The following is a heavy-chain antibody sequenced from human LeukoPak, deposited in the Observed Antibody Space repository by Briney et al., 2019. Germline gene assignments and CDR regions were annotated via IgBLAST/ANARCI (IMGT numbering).Heavy chain of an antibody. CDR1: GGSISSYY. J-gene: IGHJ5*02. D-gene: IGHD3-3*01. Sequence: SETLSLTCTVSGGSISSYYWSWIRQPPGKGLEWIGYIYYSGSTNYNPSLKSRVTMSVDTSKNQFSLKLSSVTAADTAVYYCARGVPYYDFWSGYYTVVWFDPWGQGTLVTVSS. V-gene: IGHV4-59*01. CDR2: IYYSGST. CDR3: ARGVPYYDFWSGYYTVVWFDP.